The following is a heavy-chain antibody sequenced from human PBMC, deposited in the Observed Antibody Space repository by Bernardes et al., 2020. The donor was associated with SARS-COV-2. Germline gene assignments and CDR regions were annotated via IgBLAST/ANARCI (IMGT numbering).Heavy chain of an antibody. CDR1: GYTFTGFQ. CDR2: MNPSTGYT. J-gene: IGHJ4*02. CDR3: ARERPDITGTPRD. Sequence: SVKVSCKASGYTFTGFQMHWVRQAPGQGLVWMGRMNPSTGYTRYAQKFQGRVTMTRDTSISTVYMELSRLRSDDTAVYYCARERPDITGTPRDWGQGTLVTVSS. V-gene: IGHV1-2*06. D-gene: IGHD1-7*01.